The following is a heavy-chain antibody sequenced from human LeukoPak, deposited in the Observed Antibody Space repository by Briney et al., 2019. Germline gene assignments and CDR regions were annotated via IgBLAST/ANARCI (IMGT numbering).Heavy chain of an antibody. Sequence: PSETLSLTCAVYGGSFSGYYWSWIRQPPGKGLEWIGEINHSGSTNYNPSLKSRVTISVDTSKNQFSLKLSSVTAADTAVYYCARGPNSGYGMWGQGTLVTVSS. CDR2: INHSGST. D-gene: IGHD5-12*01. CDR3: ARGPNSGYGM. J-gene: IGHJ4*02. V-gene: IGHV4-34*01. CDR1: GGSFSGYY.